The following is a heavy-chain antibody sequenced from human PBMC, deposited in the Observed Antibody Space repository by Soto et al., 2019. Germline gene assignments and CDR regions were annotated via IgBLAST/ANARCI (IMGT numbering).Heavy chain of an antibody. D-gene: IGHD3-3*01. CDR2: IDPSDSYT. CDR3: ARHRVTSFGVGYGMDG. J-gene: IGHJ6*02. V-gene: IGHV5-10-1*01. CDR1: GYSFTSYW. Sequence: PGESLKISCKGSGYSFTSYWISWVRKMPGKGLEWMGRIDPSDSYTNYSPSFQGHVTILADKSTSTAYLQWSSLKAAGTAMYYCARHRVTSFGVGYGMDGLGQGTTVTVSS.